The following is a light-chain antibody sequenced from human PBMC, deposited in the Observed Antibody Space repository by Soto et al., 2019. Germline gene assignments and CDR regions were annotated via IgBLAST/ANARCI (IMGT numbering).Light chain of an antibody. J-gene: IGKJ1*01. V-gene: IGKV3-20*01. Sequence: EIVSTQSPGTLSLSPGERATLSCRASQSGSSRYLAWYQQKPGQAPRLLIYATSNRATGIPDRFSGSGSATDFTLTITRLEPEDFAVYYCQQYGSSWTFGQGTKVEIK. CDR1: QSGSSRY. CDR3: QQYGSSWT. CDR2: ATS.